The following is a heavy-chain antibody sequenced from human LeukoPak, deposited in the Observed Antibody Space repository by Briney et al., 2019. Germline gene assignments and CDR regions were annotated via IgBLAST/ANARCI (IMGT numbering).Heavy chain of an antibody. V-gene: IGHV3-7*01. J-gene: IGHJ6*03. D-gene: IGHD6-13*01. CDR3: ARVKQQLVRLLGRDTTYYYYYYLDV. CDR2: IKQGGSEK. CDR1: GFTFSNYW. Sequence: GGSLRLSCAASGFTFSNYWMSWVRQAQGKGLEWVANIKQGGSEKHYVDSVKGRFTISRDNAKNSLFLQMNSLRAEDTAVYYCARVKQQLVRLLGRDTTYYYYYYLDVWGKGTTVTVSS.